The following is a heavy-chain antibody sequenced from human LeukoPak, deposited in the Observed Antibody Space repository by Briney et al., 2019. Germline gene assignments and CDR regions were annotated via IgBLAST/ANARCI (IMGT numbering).Heavy chain of an antibody. Sequence: GASVKVSCKASGYSFTSHYMHWVRQAPGQGLEWMGWINPNSGGTNDAQKFQGRVTMTRDTSISTAYMELSRLRSDDTGVYYCARENGAMGRGENVQSTWFDPWGQGTLVAVSS. J-gene: IGHJ5*02. V-gene: IGHV1-2*02. CDR1: GYSFTSHY. CDR2: INPNSGGT. CDR3: ARENGAMGRGENVQSTWFDP. D-gene: IGHD3-10*01.